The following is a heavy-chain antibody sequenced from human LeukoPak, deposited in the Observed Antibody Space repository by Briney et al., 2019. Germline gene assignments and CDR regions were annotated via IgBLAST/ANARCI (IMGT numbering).Heavy chain of an antibody. J-gene: IGHJ5*02. CDR3: ARENYCTNGVCWAFDP. Sequence: PSETLSLTCAVYGGSFSGYYWSWIRQPPGKGLEWLGNIYYTGSTSYNPSLKSRVTLSVDTFKNQFSLHLSSVTAADTAVYYCARENYCTNGVCWAFDPWGQGTLVTVSS. CDR1: GGSFSGYY. CDR2: IYYTGST. D-gene: IGHD2-8*01. V-gene: IGHV4-34*10.